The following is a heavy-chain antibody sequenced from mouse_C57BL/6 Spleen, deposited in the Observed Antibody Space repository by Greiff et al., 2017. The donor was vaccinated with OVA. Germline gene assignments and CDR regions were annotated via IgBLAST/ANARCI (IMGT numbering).Heavy chain of an antibody. D-gene: IGHD1-1*01. CDR1: GYAFTNYL. CDR3: ARSAYYGSSYWFAY. Sequence: QVQLKESGAELVRPGTSVKVSCKASGYAFTNYLIEWVKQRPGQGLEWIGVINPGSGGTNYNEKFKGKATLTADKSSSTAYMQLSSLTSEDSAVYVCARSAYYGSSYWFAYWGQGTLVTVSA. V-gene: IGHV1-54*01. CDR2: INPGSGGT. J-gene: IGHJ3*01.